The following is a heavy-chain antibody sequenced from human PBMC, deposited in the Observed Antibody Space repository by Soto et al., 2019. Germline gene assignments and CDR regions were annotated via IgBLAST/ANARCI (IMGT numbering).Heavy chain of an antibody. J-gene: IGHJ4*02. V-gene: IGHV3-23*01. CDR3: AKNANRDSSGWYKGNYFDY. CDR2: ISGSGGST. Sequence: PGGSLRLSCAASGFTFSSYAMSWVRQAPGKGLEWVSAISGSGGSTYYADSVKGRFTISRDNSKNTLYLQMNSLRAEDTAVYYCAKNANRDSSGWYKGNYFDYWGQGTLVTVSS. D-gene: IGHD6-19*01. CDR1: GFTFSSYA.